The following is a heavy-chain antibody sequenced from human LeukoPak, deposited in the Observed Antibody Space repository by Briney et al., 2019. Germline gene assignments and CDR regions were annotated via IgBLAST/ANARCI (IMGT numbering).Heavy chain of an antibody. J-gene: IGHJ6*02. D-gene: IGHD4-17*01. Sequence: GGSLRLSCAASGFTFSSYSMNWVRQAPGKGLEWVSSISSSSSYIYYADSVKGPFSISRDNAKNSLYLQMNSLRAEDTAVYYCARDAGDSIQNYYYYYGMDVWGQGATVSDSS. CDR3: ARDAGDSIQNYYYYYGMDV. V-gene: IGHV3-21*01. CDR2: ISSSSSYI. CDR1: GFTFSSYS.